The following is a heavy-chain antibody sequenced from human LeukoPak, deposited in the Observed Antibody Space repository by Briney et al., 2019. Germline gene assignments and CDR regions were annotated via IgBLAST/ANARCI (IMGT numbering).Heavy chain of an antibody. D-gene: IGHD5-18*01. J-gene: IGHJ6*03. CDR2: IRRKAYGGTT. V-gene: IGHV3-49*03. Sequence: GGSLGLSGTASGFTFGDYAMSWFGQAPGKGLEGVGFIRRKAYGGTTEYAASVKGRFTISRDDSKSIAYLQMNSLKTEDTAVYYCTRDPSYSYGPGGYYYYYMDVWGKGTTVTVSS. CDR1: GFTFGDYA. CDR3: TRDPSYSYGPGGYYYYYMDV.